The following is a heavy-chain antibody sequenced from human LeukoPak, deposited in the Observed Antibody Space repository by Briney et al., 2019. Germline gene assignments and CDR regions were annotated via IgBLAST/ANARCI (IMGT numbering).Heavy chain of an antibody. CDR3: ARDARPGCCSGGSCYTDY. D-gene: IGHD2-15*01. Sequence: PSETLSLTCTVSGGSISSSSYYWGWIRQPPGKGLEWIGNIYYTGSTYYNPSLKSRVTISVDTSKNQFSLKLSSVTAADTAVYYCARDARPGCCSGGSCYTDYWGQGSLVIVS. CDR2: IYYTGST. J-gene: IGHJ4*02. V-gene: IGHV4-39*07. CDR1: GGSISSSSYY.